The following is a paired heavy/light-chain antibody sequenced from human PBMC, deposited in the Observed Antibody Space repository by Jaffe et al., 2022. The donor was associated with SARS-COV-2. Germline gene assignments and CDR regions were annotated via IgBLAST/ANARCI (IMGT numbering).Heavy chain of an antibody. V-gene: IGHV4-59*01. Sequence: QVQLRESGPGLQKPSETLSLTCTVSGGSISNYYWTWIRQSPGKGLEWIGNIYYTGSADYNPSLKSRVSISVDTSKNQFSLKLTSVTAADTAVYYCARESWFLRFRYFDYWGQGTLVTVSS. D-gene: IGHD4-17*01. CDR3: ARESWFLRFRYFDY. CDR1: GGSISNYY. J-gene: IGHJ4*02. CDR2: IYYTGSA.
Light chain of an antibody. V-gene: IGKV3-11*01. CDR3: QQRTDWPPIT. CDR2: DAS. CDR1: QSVGSY. J-gene: IGKJ5*01. Sequence: EIVLTQSPATLSLSPGERATLSCRASQSVGSYLAWYQQKPGQAPRLLIYDASNRLTGVPARFSGSGSGTDFTLTISNLEPEDFAVYYCQQRTDWPPITFGQGTRLEI.